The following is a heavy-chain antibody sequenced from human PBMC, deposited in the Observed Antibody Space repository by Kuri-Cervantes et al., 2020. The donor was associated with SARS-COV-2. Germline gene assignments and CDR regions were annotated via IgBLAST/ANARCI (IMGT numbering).Heavy chain of an antibody. CDR3: ARDSGDWNPDGLDI. J-gene: IGHJ3*02. CDR1: GYTFTGYY. V-gene: IGHV1-8*02. CDR2: LNPDTGNT. Sequence: ASVKVSCKASGYTFTGYYMHWVRQAPGQGLEWMGWLNPDTGNTGNAKEFQGRVTMTTDTSINTAYMEVSSLSFEDTAIYYRARDSGDWNPDGLDIWGQGTMVTVSS. D-gene: IGHD1-1*01.